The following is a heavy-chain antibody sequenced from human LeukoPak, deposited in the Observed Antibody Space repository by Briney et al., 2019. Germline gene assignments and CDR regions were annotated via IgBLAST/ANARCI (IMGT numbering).Heavy chain of an antibody. J-gene: IGHJ4*02. V-gene: IGHV3-23*01. D-gene: IGHD3-16*01. CDR1: GFTFPAYA. Sequence: PGGSLRLSCAAYGFTFPAYAMNWVRQAPGKGLEWVSVISGTGGSTYYADSVKGRFTISRDNSKNTLNLQMNSLRVEDTAVYYCAKRGSGDYFDYWGQGTLVIVSS. CDR2: ISGTGGST. CDR3: AKRGSGDYFDY.